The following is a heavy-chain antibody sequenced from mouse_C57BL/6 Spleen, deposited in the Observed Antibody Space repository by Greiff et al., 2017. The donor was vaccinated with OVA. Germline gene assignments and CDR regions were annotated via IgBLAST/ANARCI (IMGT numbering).Heavy chain of an antibody. CDR2: IHPNSGST. Sequence: QVQLQQPGAELVKPGASVKLSCKASGYTFTSYWMHWVKQRPGQGLEWIGMIHPNSGSTNYNEKFKSKATLTVDKSSSTAYMQLSSLTSEDSAVYYCAQITTVERYYFDYWGQGTTLTVSS. CDR3: AQITTVERYYFDY. V-gene: IGHV1-64*01. D-gene: IGHD1-1*01. J-gene: IGHJ2*01. CDR1: GYTFTSYW.